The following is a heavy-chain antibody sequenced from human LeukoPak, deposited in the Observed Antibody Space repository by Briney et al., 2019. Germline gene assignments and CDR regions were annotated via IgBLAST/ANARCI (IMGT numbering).Heavy chain of an antibody. Sequence: GGSLRLSCSASGFTFSTYVLNWFRQAPAKGLEWVSSISVGAEYLFYADSVKGRFTISRDNSKNPLYLQMNSLRAEDMAVYFCAKLDYYDTHWGQGTLVTVSS. CDR2: ISVGAEYL. CDR1: GFTFSTYV. D-gene: IGHD3-22*01. V-gene: IGHV3-23*01. CDR3: AKLDYYDTH. J-gene: IGHJ4*02.